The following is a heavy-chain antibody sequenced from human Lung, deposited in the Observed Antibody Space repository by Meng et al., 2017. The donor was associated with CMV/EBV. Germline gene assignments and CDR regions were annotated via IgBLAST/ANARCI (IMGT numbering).Heavy chain of an antibody. J-gene: IGHJ4*02. V-gene: IGHV4-4*02. CDR3: ASFPPPGKQWLVTDY. Sequence: VSVPDLSRGLCATSGAVPLTCAVSGCAISSSKVWGWVRQPPGKGLEWIGEIYHSGSTNYNPSLKSRVTISVDKSKNQFSLKLSSVAAADTAVYYCASFPPPGKQWLVTDYWGQGTLVTVSS. D-gene: IGHD6-19*01. CDR2: IYHSGST. CDR1: GCAISSSKV.